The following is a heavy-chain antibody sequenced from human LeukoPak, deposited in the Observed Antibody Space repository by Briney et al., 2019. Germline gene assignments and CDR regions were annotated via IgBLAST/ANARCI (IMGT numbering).Heavy chain of an antibody. J-gene: IGHJ4*02. CDR1: GYSFSSYW. V-gene: IGHV5-51*01. CDR2: IYPGDSDT. CDR3: ARRTRIAAAATPYYFDY. Sequence: GESLKISCKGSGYSFSSYWFGWVRQMPGKGLEWMGIIYPGDSDTRYSPSFQGQVTISADKSISTAYLQWSSLKASDTAMYYCARRTRIAAAATPYYFDYWGQGTLVTVSS. D-gene: IGHD6-13*01.